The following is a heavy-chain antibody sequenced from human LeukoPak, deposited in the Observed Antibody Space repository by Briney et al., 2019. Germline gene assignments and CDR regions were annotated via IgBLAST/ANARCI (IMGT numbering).Heavy chain of an antibody. V-gene: IGHV3-30*04. Sequence: GGSLRLSCAASGFTFSSYAMHWVRQAPGKGLEWVAVISYDGSNKYYADSVKGRFTISRDNSKNTLYLQMNSLRAEDTAVYYCASDRFEAWEYYYDSSGYFDYWGQGTLVTVSS. CDR3: ASDRFEAWEYYYDSSGYFDY. J-gene: IGHJ4*02. D-gene: IGHD3-22*01. CDR1: GFTFSSYA. CDR2: ISYDGSNK.